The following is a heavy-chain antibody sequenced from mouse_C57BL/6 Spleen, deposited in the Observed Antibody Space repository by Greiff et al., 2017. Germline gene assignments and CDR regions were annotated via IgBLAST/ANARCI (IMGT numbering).Heavy chain of an antibody. Sequence: VQGVESGPGLVQPSQSLSITCTVSGFSLTSSGVHWVRQSPGKGLEWLGVIWRGGSTDYNAAFMSRLSITKDNSKSQVFFKMNSLQADDTAIYYCAKRNYGSSYYAMDYWGQGTSVTVSS. J-gene: IGHJ4*01. D-gene: IGHD1-1*01. CDR1: GFSLTSSG. CDR2: IWRGGST. V-gene: IGHV2-5*01. CDR3: AKRNYGSSYYAMDY.